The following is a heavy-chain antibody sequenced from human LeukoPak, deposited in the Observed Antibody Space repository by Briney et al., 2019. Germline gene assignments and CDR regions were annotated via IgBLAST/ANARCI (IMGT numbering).Heavy chain of an antibody. J-gene: IGHJ5*02. CDR2: INSDGSSI. Sequence: GGSLRLSCAASGFTFSSYWMHWVRQAPGKGLVWVSRINSDGSSISYADSVKGRFTISRDNAKNTLYLQMNSLRAEDTAVYYCARVRDFLSGSGFDPWGQGTLVTVSS. V-gene: IGHV3-74*01. CDR3: ARVRDFLSGSGFDP. CDR1: GFTFSSYW. D-gene: IGHD3-3*01.